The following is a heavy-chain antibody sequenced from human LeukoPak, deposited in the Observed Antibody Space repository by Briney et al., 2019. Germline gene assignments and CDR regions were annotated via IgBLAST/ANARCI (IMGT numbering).Heavy chain of an antibody. Sequence: PGGSLRLSCAVSGFTFTTYAMSWVRQAPGKGLEWVSAISGSGGSTYYADSVRGRFTISRDNAKNSLYLQMNGLRAEDTAVYYCARVWGYCSSTSCSILDYWGQGTLVTVSS. J-gene: IGHJ4*02. CDR2: ISGSGGST. V-gene: IGHV3-23*01. D-gene: IGHD2-2*01. CDR3: ARVWGYCSSTSCSILDY. CDR1: GFTFTTYA.